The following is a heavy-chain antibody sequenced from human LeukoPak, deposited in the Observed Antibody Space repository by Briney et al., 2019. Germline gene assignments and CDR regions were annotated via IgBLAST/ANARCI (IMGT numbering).Heavy chain of an antibody. Sequence: SETLSLTCSVSGYSISSGYYWGWIRQAPGKGLEWIGNLYHSGSTYYNPSLKSRVTISVDTSKNQFSLKLSSVTAADTAVYYCARGVARSSKFHFSYYFDYWGQGTLVTVSS. CDR3: ARGVARSSKFHFSYYFDY. CDR2: LYHSGST. J-gene: IGHJ4*02. V-gene: IGHV4-38-2*02. D-gene: IGHD6-6*01. CDR1: GYSISSGYY.